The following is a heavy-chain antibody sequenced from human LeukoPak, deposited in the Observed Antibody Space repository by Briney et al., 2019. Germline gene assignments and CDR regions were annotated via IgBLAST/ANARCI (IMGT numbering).Heavy chain of an antibody. CDR2: IYYSGST. D-gene: IGHD4-17*01. CDR3: ARRGEGDYSSYEYYFDY. J-gene: IGHJ4*02. V-gene: IGHV4-59*01. CDR1: GGSISSYY. Sequence: PSETLSLTCTVSGGSISSYYWSWIRQPPGKGLEWSGYIYYSGSTNYNPSLKSRVTISVDTSKNQFSLKLSSVTDADTAVYYCARRGEGDYSSYEYYFDYWGQGTLVTVSS.